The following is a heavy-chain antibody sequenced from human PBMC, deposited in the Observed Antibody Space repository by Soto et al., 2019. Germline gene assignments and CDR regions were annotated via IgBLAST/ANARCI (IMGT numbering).Heavy chain of an antibody. Sequence: PSETLSLTCIVSGGSINSYYWNWVRQPPGKGLEWIGYIYYSGSTNYNPSLKSRVTISVDTSKNKFSLKLSSVTAADTAIYYCARVCSSSTCYGLPDGSGKGTTVTVSS. J-gene: IGHJ6*04. CDR3: ARVCSSSTCYGLPDG. V-gene: IGHV4-59*01. D-gene: IGHD2-2*01. CDR1: GGSINSYY. CDR2: IYYSGST.